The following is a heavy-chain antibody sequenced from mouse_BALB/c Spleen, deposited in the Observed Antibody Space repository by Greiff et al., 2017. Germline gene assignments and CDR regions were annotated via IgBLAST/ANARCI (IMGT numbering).Heavy chain of an antibody. CDR3: ARQDYYGSSSGFAY. J-gene: IGHJ3*01. CDR1: GFTFSSYG. CDR2: ISSGGSYT. D-gene: IGHD1-1*01. Sequence: EVMLVESGGDLVKPGGSLKLSCAASGFTFSSYGMSWVRQTPDKRLEWVATISSGGSYTYYPDSVKGRFTISRDNAKNTLYLQMSSLKSEDTAMYYCARQDYYGSSSGFAYWGQGTLVTVSA. V-gene: IGHV5-6*01.